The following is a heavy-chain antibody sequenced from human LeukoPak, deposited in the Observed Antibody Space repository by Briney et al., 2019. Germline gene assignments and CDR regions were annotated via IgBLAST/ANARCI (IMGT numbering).Heavy chain of an antibody. V-gene: IGHV3-53*01. Sequence: GGSLRLSCAASGFTVSSNYMSWVRQAPGKGLEWVSVIYSGGSTYYADSVKGRFTISRDNSKNTPYLQMNSLRAEDTAVYYCARVGSGRLTFDYWGQGTLVTVSS. CDR1: GFTVSSNY. CDR3: ARVGSGRLTFDY. J-gene: IGHJ4*02. D-gene: IGHD6-19*01. CDR2: IYSGGST.